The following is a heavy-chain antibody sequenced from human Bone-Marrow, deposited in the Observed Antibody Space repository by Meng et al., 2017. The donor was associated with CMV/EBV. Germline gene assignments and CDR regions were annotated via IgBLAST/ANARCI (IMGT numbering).Heavy chain of an antibody. V-gene: IGHV1-8*01. CDR3: ARVSDILAGNNLAPCGY. D-gene: IGHD3-9*01. J-gene: IGHJ4*02. Sequence: NSPAYDINWVRQDPGQGVDWMGWVSPGSGSTDSVKTFKGRVPKDRDSSISTTYMELGRLTSEDTAVYFCARVSDILAGNNLAPCGYWGQGTLVTVSS. CDR1: NSPAYD. CDR2: VSPGSGST.